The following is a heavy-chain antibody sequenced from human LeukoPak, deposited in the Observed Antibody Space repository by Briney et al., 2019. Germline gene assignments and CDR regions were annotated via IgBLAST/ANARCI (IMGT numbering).Heavy chain of an antibody. J-gene: IGHJ4*02. Sequence: PSETLSLTCTVSGGSISSYYWSWIRQPPGKGLEWIGYIYYSGSTNYNPSLKSRVTISVDRSKNQFSLKLSSVTAADTAVYYCARAAGRLGYYFDYWGQGTLVTVSS. D-gene: IGHD3-10*01. CDR2: IYYSGST. CDR3: ARAAGRLGYYFDY. V-gene: IGHV4-59*12. CDR1: GGSISSYY.